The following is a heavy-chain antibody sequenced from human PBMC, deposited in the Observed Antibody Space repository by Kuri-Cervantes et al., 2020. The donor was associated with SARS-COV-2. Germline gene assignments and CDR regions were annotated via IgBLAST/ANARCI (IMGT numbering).Heavy chain of an antibody. CDR1: GGSISSGDYY. D-gene: IGHD3-3*01. CDR3: ARGVDYDFWSGYIY. V-gene: IGHV4-30-4*08. Sequence: LRLSCTVSGGSISSGDYYWSWIRQPPGKGLEWIGYIYYSGSTYYNPSLKSRVTISVDTSKNQFSLKLSSVTAADTAVYYCARGVDYDFWSGYIYWGQGTLVTVSS. J-gene: IGHJ4*02. CDR2: IYYSGST.